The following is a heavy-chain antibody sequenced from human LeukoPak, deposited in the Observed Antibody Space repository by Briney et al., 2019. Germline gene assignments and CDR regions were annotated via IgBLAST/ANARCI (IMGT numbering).Heavy chain of an antibody. CDR2: IAYDGSYK. CDR3: ARVQYYDFWSGYYWTGSYYYYMDV. V-gene: IGHV3-30*04. Sequence: GGSLRLSCAASGFTSSIYPMHWVRQAPGKGLEWVAVIAYDGSYKYYADSVKGRFTISRDNSKSTLYLLMNSLRAEDTAVYYCARVQYYDFWSGYYWTGSYYYYMDVWGKGTTVTVSS. D-gene: IGHD3-3*01. CDR1: GFTSSIYP. J-gene: IGHJ6*03.